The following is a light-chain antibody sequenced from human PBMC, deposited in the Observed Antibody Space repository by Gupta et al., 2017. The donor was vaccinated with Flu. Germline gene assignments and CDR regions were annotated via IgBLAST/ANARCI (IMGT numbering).Light chain of an antibody. CDR1: ASNNGSNF. V-gene: IGLV1-47*02. Sequence: VNISWSRRASNNGSNFGNWYQQLPGMAPKLLIDSNNERPSGVPERFSGAKSGTSASLVTSGRRSKDEADDYCSTWDDGMSGSEVFGGGTKVTVL. J-gene: IGLJ1*01. CDR3: STWDDGMSGSEV. CDR2: SNN.